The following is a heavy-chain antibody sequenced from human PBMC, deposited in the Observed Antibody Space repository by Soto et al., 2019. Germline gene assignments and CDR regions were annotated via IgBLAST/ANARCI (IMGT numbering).Heavy chain of an antibody. CDR1: GGSISSSSYY. D-gene: IGHD4-17*01. Sequence: SETLSLTCTVSGGSISSSSYYWGWIRQPPGKGLEWIGSIYYSGSTYYHPPLKSRITISVDTSKNQFSLKLSAVTAADTAVYYCARQPYDYGDYGWFDPWGQGTLVTVSS. J-gene: IGHJ5*02. CDR2: IYYSGST. V-gene: IGHV4-39*01. CDR3: ARQPYDYGDYGWFDP.